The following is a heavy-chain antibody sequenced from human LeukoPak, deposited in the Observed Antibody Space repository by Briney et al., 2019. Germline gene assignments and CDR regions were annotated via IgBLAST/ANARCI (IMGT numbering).Heavy chain of an antibody. Sequence: ASVKVSCKASGYTFTSYGISWVRQAPGQGREWMGWISAYNGNTNYAQKPQGRVTMTTDTSTSTAYMELRSLRSDDTAVYYCAREVVVVAATIGWFDPWGQGTLVTVSS. V-gene: IGHV1-18*01. CDR1: GYTFTSYG. CDR2: ISAYNGNT. J-gene: IGHJ5*02. CDR3: AREVVVVAATIGWFDP. D-gene: IGHD2-15*01.